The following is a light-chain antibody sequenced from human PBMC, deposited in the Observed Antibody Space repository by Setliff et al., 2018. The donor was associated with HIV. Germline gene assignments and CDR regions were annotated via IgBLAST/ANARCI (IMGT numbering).Light chain of an antibody. CDR2: DVS. J-gene: IGLJ1*01. CDR1: SSDVGRYDY. Sequence: SALTQPRSVSGSRGQSVTLSCTGHSSDVGRYDYVSWYQQHPGKAPKLMIYDVSKRPSGVPARFSGFKAGNTASLFIAGLEPEDEADYYCCSYAGSYTFVFGTGTKVTVL. V-gene: IGLV2-11*01. CDR3: CSYAGSYTFV.